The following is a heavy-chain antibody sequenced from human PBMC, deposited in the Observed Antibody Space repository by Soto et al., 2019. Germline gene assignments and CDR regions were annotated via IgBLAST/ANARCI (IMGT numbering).Heavy chain of an antibody. V-gene: IGHV3-74*01. CDR3: ARDLSSSGFFYYHYGMDV. CDR2: INNDGSSI. J-gene: IGHJ6*02. Sequence: EVQLVESGGGLVKPGGSLRLSCAASGFTFNNYWMHWVRQAPGKGLVWVSRINNDGSSIGYADSAKGRFTISRDNAKNTLYLQMNSLRAEDTAVYYCARDLSSSGFFYYHYGMDVWGPGTTVTVSS. D-gene: IGHD3-3*01. CDR1: GFTFNNYW.